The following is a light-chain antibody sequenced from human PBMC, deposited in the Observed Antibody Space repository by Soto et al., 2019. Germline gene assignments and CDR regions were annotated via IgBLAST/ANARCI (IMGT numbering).Light chain of an antibody. CDR2: DAS. CDR1: QDISNY. J-gene: IGKJ4*01. V-gene: IGKV1-33*01. Sequence: DIQRTQSPSSLSSSVGDRVTLTCQASQDISNYLNWYKQKPGKAPKLLIYDASNLETGVPSRFSGSGSGTDFTFTISSLKPEDIATYYCQQYDNLPLTFGGGTKVDIK. CDR3: QQYDNLPLT.